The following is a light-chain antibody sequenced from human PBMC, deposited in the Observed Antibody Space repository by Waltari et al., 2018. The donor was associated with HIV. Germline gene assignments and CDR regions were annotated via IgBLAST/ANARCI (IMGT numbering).Light chain of an antibody. J-gene: IGLJ1*01. CDR1: NSYKY. Sequence: QSALTQPASVSGSPGQSITISRTGTNSYKYVFWYQHHPGKAPKLLIFEDTKRPSGVSYLFSGYKSGDRASLTISGLQADDEADYYCCSFTRTSGFAFYVFGPGTTVTVL. CDR3: CSFTRTSGFAFYV. V-gene: IGLV2-23*02. CDR2: EDT.